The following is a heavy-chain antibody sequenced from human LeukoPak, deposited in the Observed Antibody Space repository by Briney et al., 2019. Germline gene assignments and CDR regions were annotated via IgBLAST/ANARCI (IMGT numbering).Heavy chain of an antibody. Sequence: SETLSLTCTVSGGSISSYYWSWIRQTPGKGLEWIGYIYYSGSTYYNPSLKSRVTISVDTSKNQFSLKLSSVTAADTAVYYCARDSSYGPYFDYWGQGTLVTVSS. V-gene: IGHV4-59*12. CDR3: ARDSSYGPYFDY. CDR1: GGSISSYY. CDR2: IYYSGST. J-gene: IGHJ4*02. D-gene: IGHD5-18*01.